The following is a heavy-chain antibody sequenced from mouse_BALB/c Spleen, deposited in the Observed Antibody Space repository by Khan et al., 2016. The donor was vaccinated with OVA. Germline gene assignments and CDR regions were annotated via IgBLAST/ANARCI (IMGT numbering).Heavy chain of an antibody. V-gene: IGHV1S137*01. CDR2: ISTYSGNT. Sequence: QVQLKQSGPELVRPGVSVKISCKGSGYTFTDYAMHWVKQRHAKSLEWIGLISTYSGNTNYNQKFKGKATMTVDKSSSTAYMELARLTSEDSAIYCCARPAYAGCYDYWGQGTTLTVSS. CDR1: GYTFTDYA. J-gene: IGHJ2*01. CDR3: ARPAYAGCYDY. D-gene: IGHD1-1*02.